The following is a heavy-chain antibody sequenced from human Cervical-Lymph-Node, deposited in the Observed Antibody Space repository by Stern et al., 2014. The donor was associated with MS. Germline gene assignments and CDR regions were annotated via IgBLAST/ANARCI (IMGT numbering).Heavy chain of an antibody. CDR3: TRQWELLIDY. CDR1: GSSINSPSYS. J-gene: IGHJ4*02. CDR2: ISDSGST. V-gene: IGHV4-39*01. Sequence: QLQLQESGPGLVKPSETLSLTCSVSGSSINSPSYSWGWIRQPPGKGLEWIGSISDSGSTYYNPPQGAGAAISVDTSENHFSLKLTSLTAADTAVYFCTRQWELLIDYWGQGTLVTVSS. D-gene: IGHD1-26*01.